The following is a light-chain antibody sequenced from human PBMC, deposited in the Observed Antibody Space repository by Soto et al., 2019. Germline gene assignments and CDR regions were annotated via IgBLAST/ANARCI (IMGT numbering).Light chain of an antibody. V-gene: IGKV3-20*01. J-gene: IGKJ5*01. CDR2: GAS. Sequence: EIVLTQSPGTLSLSPGERATLSCGASQSVRSNFLAWYQEKPGQAPRLLIYGASSRATGVPARFSGSGSGTDFTLTISRLEPEDFAVYYCQYYGSSHSNTFGQGTRLEIK. CDR3: QYYGSSHSNT. CDR1: QSVRSNF.